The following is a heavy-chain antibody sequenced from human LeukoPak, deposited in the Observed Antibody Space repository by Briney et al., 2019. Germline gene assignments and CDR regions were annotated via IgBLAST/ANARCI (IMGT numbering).Heavy chain of an antibody. Sequence: PSETLSLTCAVSGYSISSNYYLGWIRQPPGKGLEWIGVIYHRGNTDYNPSLQSRVTISIDTSKNEFSLKVNSVTAADTAVYYCARSVIVPAIVADYYTYMDVWGRGISVTVSS. J-gene: IGHJ6*03. V-gene: IGHV4-38-2*01. D-gene: IGHD2-2*01. CDR1: GYSISSNYY. CDR3: ARSVIVPAIVADYYTYMDV. CDR2: IYHRGNT.